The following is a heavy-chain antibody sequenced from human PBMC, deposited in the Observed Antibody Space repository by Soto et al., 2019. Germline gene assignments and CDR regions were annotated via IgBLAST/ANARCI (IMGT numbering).Heavy chain of an antibody. CDR1: GGSISSGGYY. D-gene: IGHD2-2*01. V-gene: IGHV4-31*03. CDR2: IYYSGST. Sequence: SETLSLTCTVSGGSISSGGYYWTWIRQHPGKGLEWIGYIYYSGSTYYNPSLKSRVTISVDTSKNQFSLNLSSVTAADTAVYYCARSYCSSTSCHWMGWDYWGQGTLVTVSS. J-gene: IGHJ4*02. CDR3: ARSYCSSTSCHWMGWDY.